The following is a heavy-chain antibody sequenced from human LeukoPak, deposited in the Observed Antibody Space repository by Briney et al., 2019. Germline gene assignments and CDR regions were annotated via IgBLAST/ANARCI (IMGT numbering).Heavy chain of an antibody. CDR1: GFTFSSYS. J-gene: IGHJ4*02. D-gene: IGHD3-22*01. V-gene: IGHV3-21*01. Sequence: GGSLRLSCAASGFTFSSYSMNRVRQAPGKGLEWVSSISSSSSYIYYADSVKGRFTISRDNAKNSLYLQMNSLRAEDTAVYYCARGAPYYDSSGYFGLDWWGQGTLVTVSS. CDR2: ISSSSSYI. CDR3: ARGAPYYDSSGYFGLDW.